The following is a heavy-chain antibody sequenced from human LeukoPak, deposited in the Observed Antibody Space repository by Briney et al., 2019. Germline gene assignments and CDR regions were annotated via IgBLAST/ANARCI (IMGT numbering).Heavy chain of an antibody. CDR2: ILGDGSAS. V-gene: IGHV3-23*01. D-gene: IGHD5-24*01. CDR1: GFTFRNHV. CDR3: AKSRDGYKDW. J-gene: IGHJ4*02. Sequence: GGSLRLSCTASGFTFRNHVMAWVRQTPGKGLEWVSSILGDGSASFYSDSVKGRFTISRDNSKNTLYLQMNSLRAEDTAVYYCAKSRDGYKDWWGQGTLVTVSS.